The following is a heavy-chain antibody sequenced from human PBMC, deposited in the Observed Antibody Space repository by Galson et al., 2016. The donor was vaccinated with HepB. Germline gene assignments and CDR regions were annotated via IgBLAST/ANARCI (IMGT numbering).Heavy chain of an antibody. Sequence: SLRLSCAASGFTFNNYWMSWVRQAPRKGLEWVANINQDGSVKQYVDSAKGRFAISRDNSKNILYLQVNSLRAEDTAIYYCAKYRMGYHYCGMDVWSQGTTVTVSS. CDR1: GFTFNNYW. V-gene: IGHV3-7*03. CDR2: INQDGSVK. CDR3: AKYRMGYHYCGMDV. J-gene: IGHJ6*02. D-gene: IGHD3-16*02.